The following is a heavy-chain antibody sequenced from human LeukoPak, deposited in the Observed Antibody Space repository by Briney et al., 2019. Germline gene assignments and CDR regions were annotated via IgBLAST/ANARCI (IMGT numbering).Heavy chain of an antibody. V-gene: IGHV1-2*02. CDR3: ARDQHTSGYSYGLGWFDP. J-gene: IGHJ5*02. D-gene: IGHD5-18*01. CDR2: INPNSGGT. CDR1: GYTFTGYY. Sequence: ASVKASCKASGYTFTGYYMHWVRQAPGQGLEWMGWINPNSGGTNYAQKFQGRVAMTRDTSISTAYMELSRLRSDDTAVYYCARDQHTSGYSYGLGWFDPGRQGTLVTVSS.